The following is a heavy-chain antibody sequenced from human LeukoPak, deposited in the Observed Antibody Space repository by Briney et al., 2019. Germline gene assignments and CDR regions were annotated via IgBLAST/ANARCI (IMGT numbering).Heavy chain of an antibody. CDR1: GFTFSSYA. J-gene: IGHJ4*02. D-gene: IGHD5-18*01. CDR2: ISGSGGST. V-gene: IGHV3-23*01. CDR3: ASVTGYSYGSIDY. Sequence: PGGSLRLSCAASGFTFSSYAMSWVRQAPGKGLEWVSAISGSGGSTYYADSVKGRFTISRGNSKNTLYLQMNSLRAEDTAVYYCASVTGYSYGSIDYWGQGTLVTVSS.